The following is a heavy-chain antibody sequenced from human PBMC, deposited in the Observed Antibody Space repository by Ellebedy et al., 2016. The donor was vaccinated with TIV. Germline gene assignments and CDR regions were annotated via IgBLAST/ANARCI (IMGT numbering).Heavy chain of an antibody. CDR1: GGSFSGYY. CDR2: INHSGST. CDR3: ARGNKAVADFDY. Sequence: SETLSLXCAVYGGSFSGYYWSWIRQPPGKGLEWIGEINHSGSTNYNPSLKSRVTISVDTSKNQFSLKLSSVTAADTAVYYCARGNKAVADFDYWGQGTLVTVSS. J-gene: IGHJ4*02. D-gene: IGHD6-19*01. V-gene: IGHV4-34*01.